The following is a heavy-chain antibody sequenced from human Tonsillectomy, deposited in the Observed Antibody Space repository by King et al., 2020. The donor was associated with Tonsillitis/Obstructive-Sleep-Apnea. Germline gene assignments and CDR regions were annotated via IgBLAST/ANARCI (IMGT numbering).Heavy chain of an antibody. CDR1: GYTFTSYD. J-gene: IGHJ5*02. V-gene: IGHV1-8*01. CDR2: MNPNSGNT. Sequence: QLVQSGAEVKKPGASVKVSCKASGYTFTSYDINWVRQATGQGLEWMGWMNPNSGNTGYAQKFQGRVTMTRNTSISTAYMELSSLRSEDTAVYYCARAGVGAWTPRREFATWGEGTLVTVSP. CDR3: ARAGVGAWTPRREFAT. D-gene: IGHD3-3*01.